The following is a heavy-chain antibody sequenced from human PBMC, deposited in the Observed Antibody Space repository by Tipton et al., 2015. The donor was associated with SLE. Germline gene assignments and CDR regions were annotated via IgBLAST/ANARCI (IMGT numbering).Heavy chain of an antibody. CDR1: GGSISNHF. J-gene: IGHJ3*02. V-gene: IGHV4-4*08. CDR3: ARLSGDAFDI. Sequence: TLSLTCTVSGGSISNHFWSWIRQPPGKGLEWIGSLYNSGNTTYNPSFKSRVTISVHTSKDQLSLQLNSVTAADTAVYYCARLSGDAFDIWGQGTMVTVSS. CDR2: LYNSGNT. D-gene: IGHD1-26*01.